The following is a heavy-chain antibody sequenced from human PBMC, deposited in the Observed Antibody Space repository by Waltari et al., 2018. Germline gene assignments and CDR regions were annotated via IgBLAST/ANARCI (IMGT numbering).Heavy chain of an antibody. CDR1: GGTFSSYA. D-gene: IGHD6-13*01. CDR2: IIPILGIA. Sequence: QVQLVQSGAEVKKPGSSVKVSCKASGGTFSSYAISWVRQAPGQGLEWMVGIIPILGIANSAQKFQGRVTITADESTSTAYMELSSLRSEDTAVYYCARDQGQIAAAGYYFDYWAREPWSPSPQ. CDR3: ARDQGQIAAAGYYFDY. V-gene: IGHV1-69*04. J-gene: IGHJ4*02.